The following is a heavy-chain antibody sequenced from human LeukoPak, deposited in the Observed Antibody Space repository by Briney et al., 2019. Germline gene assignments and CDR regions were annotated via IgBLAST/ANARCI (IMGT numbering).Heavy chain of an antibody. CDR2: INPSGGST. CDR3: ACSSPYDSSGYYKY. CDR1: GGTFSSYA. J-gene: IGHJ4*02. Sequence: ASVKVSCKASGGTFSSYAISWVRQAPGQGLEWMGIINPSGGSTSYAQKFQGRVTMTRDTSTSTVYMELSSPRSEDTAVYYCACSSPYDSSGYYKYWGQGTLVTVSS. V-gene: IGHV1-46*01. D-gene: IGHD3-22*01.